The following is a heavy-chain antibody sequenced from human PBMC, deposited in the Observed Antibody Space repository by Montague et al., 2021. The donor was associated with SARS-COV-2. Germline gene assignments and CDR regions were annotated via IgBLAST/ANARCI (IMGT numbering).Heavy chain of an antibody. CDR2: INHSGST. CDR3: ARHALGYFDWLNEGYFDY. V-gene: IGHV4-34*01. Sequence: SETLSLTCAVYGGSLSGYYWSWTRHLPGKGLEWIGEINHSGSTNYNPSLKSRVTISVDTSKNQFSLRLSSVTAADTAVYYCARHALGYFDWLNEGYFDYWGQGTLVTVSS. J-gene: IGHJ4*02. D-gene: IGHD3-9*01. CDR1: GGSLSGYY.